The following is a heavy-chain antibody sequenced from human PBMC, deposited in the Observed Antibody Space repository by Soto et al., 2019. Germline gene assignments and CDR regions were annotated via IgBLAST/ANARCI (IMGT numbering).Heavy chain of an antibody. D-gene: IGHD3-3*01. J-gene: IGHJ6*02. CDR3: ARTPAVLGFLEWSNRRYYYYGMDV. Sequence: QVQLVQSGAEEKRPGASVRISCKASGYTFTKFAMHWVRQAPGQSLEWMGWSKADNGNTEYSQRFQGRVTITRDTSATTAYMDLSGLTSEDTAVYYCARTPAVLGFLEWSNRRYYYYGMDVWGQGTRVSVSS. CDR1: GYTFTKFA. CDR2: SKADNGNT. V-gene: IGHV1-3*05.